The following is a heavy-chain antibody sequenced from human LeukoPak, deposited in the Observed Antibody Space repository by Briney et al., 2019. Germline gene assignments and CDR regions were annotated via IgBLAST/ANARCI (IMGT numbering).Heavy chain of an antibody. CDR2: ISGSGGST. J-gene: IGHJ4*02. CDR1: GFTFSNYA. Sequence: GGSLRLSCAASGFTFSNYAMSWVRQAPEKGLEWVSGISGSGGSTYYADSVKGRFTISRDNSKNTLHLQMNSLRAEDTAVYYCAKDSRKVLDYWGQGTLVTVSS. V-gene: IGHV3-23*01. CDR3: AKDSRKVLDY.